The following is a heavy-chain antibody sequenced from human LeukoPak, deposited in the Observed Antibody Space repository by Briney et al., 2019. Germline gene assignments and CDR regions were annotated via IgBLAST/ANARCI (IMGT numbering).Heavy chain of an antibody. CDR2: IHYNGNT. Sequence: PSETLSLTCNVSGVSISSYHWNWIRQPPGKGLEWVGYIHYNGNTDYKPSLKSRVTISVDTSKNQFSLKLSSVTAADTAVYYCARGKWLPGYYYYYGMDVWGQGTTVTVSS. CDR3: ARGKWLPGYYYYYGMDV. V-gene: IGHV4-59*12. D-gene: IGHD5-12*01. CDR1: GVSISSYH. J-gene: IGHJ6*02.